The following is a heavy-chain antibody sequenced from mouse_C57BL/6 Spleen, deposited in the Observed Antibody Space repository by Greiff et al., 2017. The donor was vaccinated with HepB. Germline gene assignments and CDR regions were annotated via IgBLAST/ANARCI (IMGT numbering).Heavy chain of an antibody. Sequence: EVMLVESGGDLVKPGGSLKLSCAASGFTFSSYGMSWVRQTPDKRLEWVATISSGGSYTYYPDSVKGRFTISRDNAKNTLYLQMSSLKSEDTAMYYCARHEVDYAWFAYWGQGTLVTVSA. CDR3: ARHEVDYAWFAY. D-gene: IGHD2-4*01. CDR1: GFTFSSYG. CDR2: ISSGGSYT. V-gene: IGHV5-6*02. J-gene: IGHJ3*01.